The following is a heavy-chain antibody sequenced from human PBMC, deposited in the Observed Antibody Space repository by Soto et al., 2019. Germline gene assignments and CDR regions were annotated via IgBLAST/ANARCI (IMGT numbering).Heavy chain of an antibody. D-gene: IGHD3-16*02. J-gene: IGHJ3*02. CDR1: GFTFSSYA. CDR2: ISGSGGST. Sequence: GGSLRLSCAASGFTFSSYAMSWVRQAPGKGLEWVSAISGSGGSTYYADSVKGRFTISRDNSKNTLYLQMNSLRAEDTAVYYCAKVGYYAYVWGSYRPDDAFDIWGQGTMVTVSS. CDR3: AKVGYYAYVWGSYRPDDAFDI. V-gene: IGHV3-23*01.